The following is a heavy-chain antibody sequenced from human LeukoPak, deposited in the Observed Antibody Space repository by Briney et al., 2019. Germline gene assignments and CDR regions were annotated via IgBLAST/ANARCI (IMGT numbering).Heavy chain of an antibody. CDR1: GYTFTGYY. CDR3: ARAWEGYSSGYLDY. V-gene: IGHV1-2*04. D-gene: IGHD6-19*01. CDR2: INPNSGGT. J-gene: IGHJ4*02. Sequence: ASVKVSCKTSGYTFTGYYMHWVRQAPGQGLEWMGWINPNSGGTNYAQKFQGWVTMTRDTSISTAYMELSRLRSDDTAVYYCARAWEGYSSGYLDYWGQGTLVTVSS.